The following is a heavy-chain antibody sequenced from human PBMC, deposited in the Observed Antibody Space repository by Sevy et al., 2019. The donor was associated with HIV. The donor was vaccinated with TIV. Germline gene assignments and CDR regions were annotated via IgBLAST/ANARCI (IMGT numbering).Heavy chain of an antibody. CDR2: ISPNGVTS. CDR3: AKDTSGWYDALDQ. J-gene: IGHJ4*02. Sequence: GGSLRLSCEVSGFTFGYFAMSWIRQAPGKGLEWVSGISPNGVTSHYAASVRGRFTISRDNSKNRMYLQMSSLRAEDTAQYYCAKDTSGWYDALDQWGQGTLVTVSS. V-gene: IGHV3-23*01. D-gene: IGHD6-19*01. CDR1: GFTFGYFA.